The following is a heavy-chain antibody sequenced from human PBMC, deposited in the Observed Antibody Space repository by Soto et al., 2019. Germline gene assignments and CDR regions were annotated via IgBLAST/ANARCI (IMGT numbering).Heavy chain of an antibody. V-gene: IGHV3-11*01. J-gene: IGHJ3*02. CDR2: ISSSGTTI. CDR1: GFTFSDYY. CDR3: ARHHRHGGNAFDI. D-gene: IGHD3-16*01. Sequence: QVQLVESGGGLVKPGGSLRLSCAASGFTFSDYYMSWIRQAPGEGLEWISYISSSGTTIYYADSVKGRSSISRDNARSSLYLQVNSLRAEDTAVYSCARHHRHGGNAFDIWGQGTLVTVSS.